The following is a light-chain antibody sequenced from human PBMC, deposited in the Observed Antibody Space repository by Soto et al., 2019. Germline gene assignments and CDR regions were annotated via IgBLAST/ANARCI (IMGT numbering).Light chain of an antibody. V-gene: IGKV3-15*01. Sequence: EIVLTQSPGTLSLSPGERASLSCRASQSVSSEKLAWYQQKPGQAPRLLMFRTSSRATGFPARFSGSGSGTEFNLTISSLQSEDFGVYYCQQYNNWPRATFGGGTKVDIK. CDR2: RTS. CDR3: QQYNNWPRAT. CDR1: QSVSSEK. J-gene: IGKJ4*01.